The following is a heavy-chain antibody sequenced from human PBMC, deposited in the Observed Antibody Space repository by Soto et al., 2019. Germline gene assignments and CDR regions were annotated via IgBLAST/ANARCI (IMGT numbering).Heavy chain of an antibody. CDR3: ARGGYCSSTSCYNYYMDV. CDR2: INSDGSST. D-gene: IGHD2-2*02. V-gene: IGHV3-74*01. J-gene: IGHJ6*03. Sequence: GGSLRLSCAASGFTFSSYWMHWVRQAPGKGLVWVSRINSDGSSTSYGDSVKGRFTISRDNAKNTLYLQMNSLRAEDTAVYYSARGGYCSSTSCYNYYMDVWGKGTTVTVSS. CDR1: GFTFSSYW.